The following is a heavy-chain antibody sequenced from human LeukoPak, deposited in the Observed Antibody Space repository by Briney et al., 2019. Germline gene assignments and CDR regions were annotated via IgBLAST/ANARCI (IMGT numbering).Heavy chain of an antibody. V-gene: IGHV2-5*02. CDR1: GFSLSTIGVA. CDR3: AHRRGSGSYFGYYFGY. D-gene: IGHD1-26*01. CDR2: IYWDDNK. Sequence: ESGPTLVDPTQTLTLTCTFSGFSLSTIGVAVGWIRQPPGKALEGLALIYWDDNKRYSPSLKSRLTITKDTSKNQVVLTMTNMDPVDTATYYCAHRRGSGSYFGYYFGYWGQGSLVTVSS. J-gene: IGHJ4*02.